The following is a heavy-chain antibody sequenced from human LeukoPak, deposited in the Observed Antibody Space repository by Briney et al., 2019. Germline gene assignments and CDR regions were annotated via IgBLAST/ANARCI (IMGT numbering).Heavy chain of an antibody. CDR1: GGTFSSYA. V-gene: IGHV3-30-3*01. D-gene: IGHD2-15*01. CDR2: ISYDGSNK. Sequence: SCKASGGTFSSYAMHWVRQAPGKGLEWVAVISYDGSNKYYADSVKGRFTISRDNSKNTLYLQMNSLRAEDTAVYYCARDQGIFTIYYGMDVWGQGTTVTVSS. CDR3: ARDQGIFTIYYGMDV. J-gene: IGHJ6*02.